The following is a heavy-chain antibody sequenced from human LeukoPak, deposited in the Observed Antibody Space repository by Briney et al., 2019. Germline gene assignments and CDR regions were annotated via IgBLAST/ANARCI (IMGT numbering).Heavy chain of an antibody. V-gene: IGHV4-4*02. CDR3: ARDSGAHLDNY. CDR1: GGSISSNNW. D-gene: IGHD1-26*01. J-gene: IGHJ4*02. CDR2: IYESGRA. Sequence: SETLSLTCAVSGGSISSNNWWNWVRQPPGKGREWGGAIYESGRANYNPSLKGRLSLSVHKSKNQLSLMLTSAAAADTAVYSCARDSGAHLDNYWGQGTLVTVSS.